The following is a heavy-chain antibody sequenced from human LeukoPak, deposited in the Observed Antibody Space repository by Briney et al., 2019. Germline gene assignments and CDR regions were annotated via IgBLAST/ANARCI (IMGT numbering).Heavy chain of an antibody. V-gene: IGHV3-23*01. Sequence: PGGSLRLSCAASGFTFSGYAMSWVRQAPAKGLEWVSAISGTAGITHYADSVRGRFTISRDNSNSTLYLQMHSVRAEDTAVYYCAKRVDDTTGYYSPGENWGQGTLVTVSS. CDR2: ISGTAGIT. CDR1: GFTFSGYA. CDR3: AKRVDDTTGYYSPGEN. D-gene: IGHD3-22*01. J-gene: IGHJ4*02.